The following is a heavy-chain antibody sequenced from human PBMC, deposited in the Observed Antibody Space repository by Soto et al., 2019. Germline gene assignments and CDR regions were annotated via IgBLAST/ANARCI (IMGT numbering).Heavy chain of an antibody. CDR2: IYHSGST. J-gene: IGHJ4*02. CDR3: ARDQNGSGNYYPRYFDY. V-gene: IGHV4-4*02. CDR1: GGSINRRYW. D-gene: IGHD3-10*01. Sequence: SETLSLTCAVSGGSINRRYWWSLGRQSPGKGLEWIGEIYHSGSTNYNPSLKSRVTISVDKSKNQFSLNLSSVTAADTAVYYCARDQNGSGNYYPRYFDYWGQGTLVTVSS.